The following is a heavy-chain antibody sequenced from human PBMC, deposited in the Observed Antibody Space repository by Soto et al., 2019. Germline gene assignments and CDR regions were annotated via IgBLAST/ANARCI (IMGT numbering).Heavy chain of an antibody. D-gene: IGHD6-13*01. Sequence: GGSLRLSCAASGFTFDDYTMHWVRQAPGKGLEWVSLISWDGGSTYYADSVKGRFTISRDNSKNSLYLQMNSLRTEGTALYYCAKDTLADIAAAGYYYGMDVWGQGTTVTVSS. CDR2: ISWDGGST. CDR1: GFTFDDYT. CDR3: AKDTLADIAAAGYYYGMDV. J-gene: IGHJ6*02. V-gene: IGHV3-43*01.